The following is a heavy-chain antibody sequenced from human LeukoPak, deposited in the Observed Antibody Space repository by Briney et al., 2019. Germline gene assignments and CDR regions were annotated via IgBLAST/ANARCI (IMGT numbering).Heavy chain of an antibody. CDR1: YG. Sequence: YGIXWVRQAPGQGLEWMGWISAYNGNTNYAQKLQGRVTMTTDTSTSTAYMELRSLRSDDTAVYYCARDRGLHLGELSLYDYWGQGTLVTVSS. CDR2: ISAYNGNT. CDR3: ARDRGLHLGELSLYDY. J-gene: IGHJ4*02. V-gene: IGHV1-18*01. D-gene: IGHD3-16*02.